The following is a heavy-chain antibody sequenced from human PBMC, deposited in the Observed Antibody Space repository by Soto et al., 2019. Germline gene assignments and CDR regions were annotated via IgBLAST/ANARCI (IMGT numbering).Heavy chain of an antibody. Sequence: PSETLSLTCAVFGDSMNTNNWWSWVRQNPGKGLEWIGEIHHNGDTTYSPSLKSRVTMSLDKSKYQFSLRLTSVTAADTAVYYCARTRQSCSSSRCHDVYFDYWGRGTLVTVSS. CDR3: ARTRQSCSSSRCHDVYFDY. V-gene: IGHV4-4*02. CDR1: GDSMNTNNW. J-gene: IGHJ4*02. CDR2: IHHNGDT. D-gene: IGHD2-2*01.